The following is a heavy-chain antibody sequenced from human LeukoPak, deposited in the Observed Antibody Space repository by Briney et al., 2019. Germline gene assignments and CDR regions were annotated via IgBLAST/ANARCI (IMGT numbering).Heavy chain of an antibody. Sequence: PGGSLRLSCAASGFTFSNAWMNWVRQAPGKGLEWVGRIKSKTDGGTTDYAAPVKGRFTISRDDSKNTLYLQMNSLKTEDTAVYYCATRCGGDCYSPDYWGQGTLVTVSS. CDR2: IKSKTDGGTT. CDR3: ATRCGGDCYSPDY. D-gene: IGHD2-21*02. V-gene: IGHV3-15*07. CDR1: GFTFSNAW. J-gene: IGHJ4*02.